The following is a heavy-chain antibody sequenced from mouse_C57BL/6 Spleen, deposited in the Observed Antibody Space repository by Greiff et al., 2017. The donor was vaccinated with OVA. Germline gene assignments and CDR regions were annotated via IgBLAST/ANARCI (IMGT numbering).Heavy chain of an antibody. Sequence: EVHLVESGGGLVKPGGSLKLSCAASGFTFSDYGMHWVRQAPEKGLEWVAYISSGSSTIYYADTVKGRFTISRDNAKNTLFLQMTSLRSEDTAMYYCAREEYYDYAWFAYWGQGTLVTVSA. CDR3: AREEYYDYAWFAY. CDR2: ISSGSSTI. V-gene: IGHV5-17*01. D-gene: IGHD2-4*01. J-gene: IGHJ3*01. CDR1: GFTFSDYG.